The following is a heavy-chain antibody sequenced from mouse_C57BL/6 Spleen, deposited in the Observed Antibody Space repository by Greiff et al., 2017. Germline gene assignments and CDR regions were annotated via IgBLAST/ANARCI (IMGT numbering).Heavy chain of an antibody. V-gene: IGHV1-63*01. CDR3: ARRGGGDYYLDY. J-gene: IGHJ2*01. Sequence: QVQLQQSGAELVRPGTSVKMSCKASGYTFTNYWIGWAKQRPGHGLEWIGDIYPGGGYTNYNEKFKGKATLTADKSSSTAYMQFSSLTSEDSAIYYCARRGGGDYYLDYWGQGTTLTVSS. CDR2: IYPGGGYT. CDR1: GYTFTNYW.